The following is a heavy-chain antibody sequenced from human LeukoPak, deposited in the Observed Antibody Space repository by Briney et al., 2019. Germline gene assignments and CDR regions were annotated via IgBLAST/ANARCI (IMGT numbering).Heavy chain of an antibody. J-gene: IGHJ6*03. V-gene: IGHV1-18*01. CDR2: ISAYSGNT. CDR3: ARDWVGGYCSSTSCANYYYYYMDV. D-gene: IGHD2-2*01. CDR1: GYTFTSYG. Sequence: AAVKVSCKASGYTFTSYGISWVRQAPGQGLEWMGWISAYSGNTNYAQTLQGRGTMTTDTSTSTAYMELRSLRSDDTAVYYCARDWVGGYCSSTSCANYYYYYMDVWGKGTTVTVSS.